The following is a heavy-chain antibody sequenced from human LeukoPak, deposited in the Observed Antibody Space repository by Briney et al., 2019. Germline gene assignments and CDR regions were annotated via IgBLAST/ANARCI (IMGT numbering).Heavy chain of an antibody. Sequence: GGSLRLSCSASGFTFSSYAMHWVRQAPGKGLEYVSAISSNGGSTYHADSVKGRFTISRDNSKNTLYLQMSSLRAEDTAVYYCVKDSRIAVAGTEFDYWGQGTLVTVSS. CDR1: GFTFSSYA. J-gene: IGHJ4*02. D-gene: IGHD6-19*01. CDR2: ISSNGGST. V-gene: IGHV3-64D*06. CDR3: VKDSRIAVAGTEFDY.